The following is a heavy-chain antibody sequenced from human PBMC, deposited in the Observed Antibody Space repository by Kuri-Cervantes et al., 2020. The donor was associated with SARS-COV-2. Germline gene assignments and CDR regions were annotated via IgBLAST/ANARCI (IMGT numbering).Heavy chain of an antibody. Sequence: ASVKVSCKASGYTFSDYYMYWVRQAPGQGLEWMGWINPNSGGTNYAQKFQGWVTMTRDTSSTGYMELSRLRSDDTAVYYCARGMVRGIIQSYYYAMDVWGQGTTVTVSS. D-gene: IGHD3-10*01. CDR1: GYTFSDYY. J-gene: IGHJ6*02. CDR3: ARGMVRGIIQSYYYAMDV. V-gene: IGHV1-2*04. CDR2: INPNSGGT.